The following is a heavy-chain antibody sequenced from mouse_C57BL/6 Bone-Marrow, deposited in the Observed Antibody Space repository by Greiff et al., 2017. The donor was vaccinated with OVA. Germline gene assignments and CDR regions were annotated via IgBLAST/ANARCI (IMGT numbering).Heavy chain of an antibody. CDR3: ARLYYFDY. V-gene: IGHV5-17*01. CDR2: ISSGSSTI. CDR1: GFTFSDYG. J-gene: IGHJ2*01. Sequence: EVQLQESGGGLVKPGGSLKLSYAASGFTFSDYGMHWVRQAPEKGLEWVAYISSGSSTIYYADTVKGRFTISRDNAKNTLFLQMTSLRSEDTAMYYCARLYYFDYWGQGTTLTVSS.